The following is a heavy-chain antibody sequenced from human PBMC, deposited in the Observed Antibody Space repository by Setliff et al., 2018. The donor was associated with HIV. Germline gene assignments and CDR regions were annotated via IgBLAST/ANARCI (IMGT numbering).Heavy chain of an antibody. Sequence: KTSETLSLTCTVSGGSISSGDYYWSWIRQPPGKGLEWIGYIYYSGSTYYNPSLKSRVTISVDTSKSQFSLKLSSVTAADTAVYYCARVPYYDNSGYPNWFDPWGQGTLVTVSS. CDR3: ARVPYYDNSGYPNWFDP. J-gene: IGHJ5*02. CDR1: GGSISSGDYY. D-gene: IGHD3-22*01. V-gene: IGHV4-30-4*08. CDR2: IYYSGST.